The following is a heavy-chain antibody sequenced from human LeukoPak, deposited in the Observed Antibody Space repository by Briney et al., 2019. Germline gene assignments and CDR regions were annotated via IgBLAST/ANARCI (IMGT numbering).Heavy chain of an antibody. V-gene: IGHV1-8*02. J-gene: IGHJ6*02. D-gene: IGHD2-21*02. Sequence: GASVKVSCKASGYTFTSYGINWVRQATGQGVEWMGWMNPNSGNTGYAQKFQGRVTMTSNPSISTAYMELSSLRSEDTAVYYCAREAYCGGDCYSDYYYGMDVWGQGTTVTVSS. CDR1: GYTFTSYG. CDR3: AREAYCGGDCYSDYYYGMDV. CDR2: MNPNSGNT.